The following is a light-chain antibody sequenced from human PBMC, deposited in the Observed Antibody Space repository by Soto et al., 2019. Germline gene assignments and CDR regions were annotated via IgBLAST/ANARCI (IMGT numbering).Light chain of an antibody. V-gene: IGKV3-11*01. CDR3: QHRSIWPPLT. CDR2: DAS. CDR1: QSVNNY. J-gene: IGKJ4*01. Sequence: EIVLTQSPATLSLSPGERATLSCRASQSVNNYLAWYQQKPGQAPRLLIYDASNRATGIPARFSGSGSGTDFTLTISSLEPEYFAFYYCQHRSIWPPLTFGGGTKVEIK.